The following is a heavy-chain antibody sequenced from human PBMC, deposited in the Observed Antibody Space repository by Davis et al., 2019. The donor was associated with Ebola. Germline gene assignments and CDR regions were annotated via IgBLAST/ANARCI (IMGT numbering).Heavy chain of an antibody. CDR3: ARGQGQRFGELLYYYYGMDV. D-gene: IGHD3-10*01. V-gene: IGHV4-59*01. CDR2: IYHSGST. CDR1: GGSISSYY. Sequence: SETLSLTCTVSGGSISSYYWSWIRQPPGKGLEWIGYIYHSGSTYYNPSLKSRVTISVDTSKNQFSLKLSSVTAADTAVYYCARGQGQRFGELLYYYYGMDVWGKGTTVTVSS. J-gene: IGHJ6*04.